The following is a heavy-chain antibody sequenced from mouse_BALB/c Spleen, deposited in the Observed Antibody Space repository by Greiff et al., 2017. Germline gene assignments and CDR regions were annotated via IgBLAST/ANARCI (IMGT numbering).Heavy chain of an antibody. J-gene: IGHJ2*01. CDR2: IYPGSGST. CDR3: TRDYDYVFDY. V-gene: IGHV1S22*01. D-gene: IGHD2-4*01. Sequence: QPGSELVRPGASVKLSCKASGYTFTSYWMHWVKQRPGQGLEWIGNIYPGSGSTNYDEKFKSKATLTVDTSSSTAYMQLSSLTSEDSAVYYCTRDYDYVFDYWGQGTTLTVSS. CDR1: GYTFTSYW.